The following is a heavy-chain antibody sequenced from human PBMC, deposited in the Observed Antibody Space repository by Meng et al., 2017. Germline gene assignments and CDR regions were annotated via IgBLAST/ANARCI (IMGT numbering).Heavy chain of an antibody. CDR1: GFTFSNYT. CDR2: ISGSGIFT. Sequence: EVQLVESGGGLVQPGGSLRLSCAASGFTFSNYTMSWVRQAPGKGLEWVSGISGSGIFTYYANSVRGRFTISRDNSKNTLFLQMNSLRAEDTAIYYCAKDGFVAGGQGTLVTASS. D-gene: IGHD5-12*01. J-gene: IGHJ4*02. V-gene: IGHV3-23*04. CDR3: AKDGFVA.